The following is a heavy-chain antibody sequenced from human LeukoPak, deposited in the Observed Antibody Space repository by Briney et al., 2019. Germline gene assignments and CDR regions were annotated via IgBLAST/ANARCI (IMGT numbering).Heavy chain of an antibody. CDR3: ARDHDSSSCPYFDY. Sequence: PGGPLRLSCAASGFTFSSYSMNWVRQAPGKGLEWVSSISSSSSYIYYADSVKGRFTISRDNAKNSLYLQMNSLRAEDTAVYYCARDHDSSSCPYFDYWGQGTLVTVSS. D-gene: IGHD6-13*01. J-gene: IGHJ4*02. CDR2: ISSSSSYI. V-gene: IGHV3-21*01. CDR1: GFTFSSYS.